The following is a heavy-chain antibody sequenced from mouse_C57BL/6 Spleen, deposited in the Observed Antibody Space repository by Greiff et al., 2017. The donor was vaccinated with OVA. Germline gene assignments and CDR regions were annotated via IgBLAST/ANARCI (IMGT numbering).Heavy chain of an antibody. V-gene: IGHV1-18*01. J-gene: IGHJ4*01. CDR1: GYTFTDYN. CDR2: INPNNGGT. CDR3: ATQAPYAMDD. D-gene: IGHD3-2*02. Sequence: EVQVVESGPELVKPGASVKIPCKASGYTFTDYNMDWVKQSHGKSLEWIGDINPNNGGTIYNQKFKGKATLTVDKSSSTAYMELRSLTFEDTAVYYCATQAPYAMDDWGKGTSVTVSS.